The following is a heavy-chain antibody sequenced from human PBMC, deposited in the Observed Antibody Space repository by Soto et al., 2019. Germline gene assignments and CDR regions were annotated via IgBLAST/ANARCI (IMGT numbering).Heavy chain of an antibody. CDR2: ISGSGGST. D-gene: IGHD3-3*02. J-gene: IGHJ5*02. CDR1: GFTFSSYA. CDR3: AKDLSYPPTPPHFP. Sequence: PGGSLRLSCAASGFTFSSYAMSWVRQAPGKGLEWVSAISGSGGSTYYADSVKGRFTISRDNSKNTLYLQMNSLRAEDTAVYYCAKDLSYPPTPPHFPWGQGTLVTVSS. V-gene: IGHV3-23*01.